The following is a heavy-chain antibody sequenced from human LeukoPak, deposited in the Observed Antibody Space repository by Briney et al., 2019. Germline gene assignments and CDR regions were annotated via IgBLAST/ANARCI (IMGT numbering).Heavy chain of an antibody. V-gene: IGHV4-34*01. CDR3: ARGRYYDYVWGSYRYFSWFDP. CDR2: INHSGST. J-gene: IGHJ5*02. Sequence: PSETLSLTCAVYGGSFSGYYWSWIRQPPGKGLEWIGEINHSGSTNYNPSLKSRVTISVDTSKNQFSLKLGSVTAADTAVYYCARGRYYDYVWGSYRYFSWFDPWGQGTLVTVSS. D-gene: IGHD3-16*02. CDR1: GGSFSGYY.